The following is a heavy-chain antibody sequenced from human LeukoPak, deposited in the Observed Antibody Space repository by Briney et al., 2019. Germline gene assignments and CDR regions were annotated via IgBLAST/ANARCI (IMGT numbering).Heavy chain of an antibody. CDR1: GFTFSKYD. CDR3: ARSGYMAGVDY. D-gene: IGHD5-12*01. Sequence: GGSLRLSCAASGFTFSKYDMHWVRQAPGKGLEWVAFIQYDGSNKYYADSVKGRFTISRDNSKNTLYLQMNSLRAEDTAVYYCARSGYMAGVDYWGQGTLVTVSS. J-gene: IGHJ4*02. CDR2: IQYDGSNK. V-gene: IGHV3-30*02.